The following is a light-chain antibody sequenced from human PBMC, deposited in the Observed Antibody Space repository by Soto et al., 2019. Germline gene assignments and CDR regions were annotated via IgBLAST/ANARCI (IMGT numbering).Light chain of an antibody. CDR1: QSISSY. J-gene: IGKJ5*01. V-gene: IGKV1-39*01. Sequence: DIQMTQSPSSLSASVGDRVTITCRAGQSISSYLNWNAQKPREAPKLLIYAASSLQSGVPSRFSGSGSGTDFTLTISSLQPEDFATYYCQQSYSTPITFGQGTRLEIK. CDR3: QQSYSTPIT. CDR2: AAS.